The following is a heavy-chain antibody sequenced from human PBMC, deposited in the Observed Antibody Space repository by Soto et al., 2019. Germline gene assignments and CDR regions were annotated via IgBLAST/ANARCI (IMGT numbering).Heavy chain of an antibody. Sequence: GGSLRLSCAASGFTFSSYAMSWVRQAPGKGLEWVSAISGSGGSTYYADSVKGRFTISRDNSKNTLYLQMNSLRAEDTAVYYCAKDRKDSVTTLDQGMDVWGKGTTVTVSS. J-gene: IGHJ6*03. CDR1: GFTFSSYA. CDR2: ISGSGGST. CDR3: AKDRKDSVTTLDQGMDV. D-gene: IGHD4-4*01. V-gene: IGHV3-23*01.